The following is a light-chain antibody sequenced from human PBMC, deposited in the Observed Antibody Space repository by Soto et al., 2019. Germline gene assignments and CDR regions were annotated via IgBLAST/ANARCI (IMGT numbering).Light chain of an antibody. CDR2: GAS. J-gene: IGKJ1*01. CDR1: QSVNSSY. V-gene: IGKV3-20*01. Sequence: EIVLTQSPGTLSLSPGERVTLSCRASQSVNSSYLAWYQHKPGQAPRLLIYGASTRATGIPDRFSGSGSGTDFTLTIARLEPGDFAVYYCQQDGNSPQTFGQGTKVDIK. CDR3: QQDGNSPQT.